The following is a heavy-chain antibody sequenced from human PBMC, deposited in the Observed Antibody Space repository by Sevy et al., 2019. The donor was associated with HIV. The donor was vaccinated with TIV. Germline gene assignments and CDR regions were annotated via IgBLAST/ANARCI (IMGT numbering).Heavy chain of an antibody. Sequence: GGSLRLSCAASGFTFSSYDMHWVRQAPGKGLEWVAVISYDGSNKYYADSVKGRFTISRDNSKNTLYLQMNSLRAEDTAVYYCARDSGYDFGPDDYWGQGTLVPSPQ. CDR3: ARDSGYDFGPDDY. J-gene: IGHJ4*02. V-gene: IGHV3-30-3*01. CDR1: GFTFSSYD. D-gene: IGHD5-12*01. CDR2: ISYDGSNK.